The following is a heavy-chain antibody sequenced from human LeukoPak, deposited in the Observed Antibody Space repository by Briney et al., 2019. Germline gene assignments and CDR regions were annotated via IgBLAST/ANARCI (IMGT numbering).Heavy chain of an antibody. CDR1: GGSISSYY. D-gene: IGHD6-13*01. CDR3: ARGGIIAAAGVDY. CDR2: IYCSGST. J-gene: IGHJ4*02. Sequence: SETLSLTCTVSGGSISSYYWSWIRQPPGKGLEWIGYIYCSGSTNYNPSLKSRVTISVDTSKNQFSLKLSSVTAADTAVYYCARGGIIAAAGVDYWGQGTLVTVSS. V-gene: IGHV4-59*01.